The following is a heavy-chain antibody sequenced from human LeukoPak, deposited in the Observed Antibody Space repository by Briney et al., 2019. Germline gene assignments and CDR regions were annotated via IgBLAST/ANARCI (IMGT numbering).Heavy chain of an antibody. CDR1: GFTFSSYG. D-gene: IGHD1-26*01. V-gene: IGHV3-30*18. J-gene: IGHJ4*02. CDR3: AKDSRESGFYDY. Sequence: PGRSLRLPCAASGFTFSSYGMHWVRQAPGKGLEWVAVISYDGSNKYYADSVKGRFTISRDNSKNTLYLQMNSLRAEDTAVYYCAKDSRESGFYDYWGQGTLVTVSS. CDR2: ISYDGSNK.